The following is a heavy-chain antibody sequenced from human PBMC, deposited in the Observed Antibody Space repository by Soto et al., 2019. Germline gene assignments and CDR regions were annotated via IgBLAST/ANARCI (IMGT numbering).Heavy chain of an antibody. CDR2: ISYDGSNK. V-gene: IGHV3-30*03. J-gene: IGHJ6*02. CDR1: GFTFSSYG. Sequence: QVQLVESGGGVVQPGRSLRLSCAASGFTFSSYGMHWVRQAPGKGLEWVAVISYDGSNKYYADSVKGRFTISRDNSKNTLYLQMNSLRAEDTAVHYCAPSSGYYYGYGMDVWGQGTTVTVSS. D-gene: IGHD3-22*01. CDR3: APSSGYYYGYGMDV.